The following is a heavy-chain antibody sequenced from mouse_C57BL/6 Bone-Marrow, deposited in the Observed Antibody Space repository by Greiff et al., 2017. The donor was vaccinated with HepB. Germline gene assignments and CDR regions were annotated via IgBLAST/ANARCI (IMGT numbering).Heavy chain of an antibody. CDR1: GFSFNTYA. V-gene: IGHV10-1*01. D-gene: IGHD2-1*01. J-gene: IGHJ3*01. CDR2: IRSKSNNYAT. CDR3: VRHRRIYYGNYGGWFAY. Sequence: EVQGVESGGGLVQPKGSLKLSCAASGFSFNTYAMNWVRQAPGKGLEWVARIRSKSNNYATYYADSVKDRFTISRDDSESMLYLQMNNLKTEDTAMYYCVRHRRIYYGNYGGWFAYWGQGTLVTVSA.